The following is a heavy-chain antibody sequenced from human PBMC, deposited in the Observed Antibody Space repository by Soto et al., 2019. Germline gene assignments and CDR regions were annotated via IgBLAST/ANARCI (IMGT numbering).Heavy chain of an antibody. CDR1: GYTFTSYD. V-gene: IGHV1-8*01. J-gene: IGHJ6*03. CDR3: ARGRQGYCSSTSCYAHSYYYYYMDV. CDR2: MNPNSGNT. D-gene: IGHD2-2*01. Sequence: GASVKVSCKASGYTFTSYDINWVRQATGQGLEWMGWMNPNSGNTGYAQKFQGRVTMTRNTSISTAYMELSSLRSEDTAVYYCARGRQGYCSSTSCYAHSYYYYYMDVWGKGTTVTV.